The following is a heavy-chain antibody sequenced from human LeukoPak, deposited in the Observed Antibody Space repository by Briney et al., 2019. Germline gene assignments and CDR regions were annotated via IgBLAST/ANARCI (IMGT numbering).Heavy chain of an antibody. CDR3: AKDRGSRVVAATGAFDI. CDR1: GFTFSSYA. Sequence: GGSLRLSCAASGFTFSSYAMSWVRQAPGKGLEWVSAISGSGGSTYYADSVKGRFTISRDNSKNTRYLQMNSLRAEDTAVYYCAKDRGSRVVAATGAFDIWGQGTMVTVSS. D-gene: IGHD2-15*01. V-gene: IGHV3-23*01. J-gene: IGHJ3*02. CDR2: ISGSGGST.